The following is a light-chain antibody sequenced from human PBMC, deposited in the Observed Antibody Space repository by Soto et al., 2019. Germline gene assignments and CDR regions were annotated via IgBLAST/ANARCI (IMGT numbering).Light chain of an antibody. J-gene: IGKJ2*01. Sequence: DIQLTQSPSFLSASVGDRVTITCRASQGVSNYLAWYQQKPGKVPQLLIYAASILQTGVPPRFSGNESVTQFTLTIYSLQPEDFATYYCQHLNSFPLYILCQWNKLDIK. CDR2: AAS. CDR3: QHLNSFPLYI. V-gene: IGKV1-9*01. CDR1: QGVSNY.